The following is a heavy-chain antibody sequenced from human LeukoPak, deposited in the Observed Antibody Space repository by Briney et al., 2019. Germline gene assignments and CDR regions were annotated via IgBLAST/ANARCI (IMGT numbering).Heavy chain of an antibody. Sequence: ASEKVSCKASGYTFTSYYMHWVRQAPGQGLEWMGIINPSGGSTSYAQKFQGRVTMTRDMSTSTVYMELSSLRSEDTAVYYCARGGPWGSYRSRWFDPWGQGTLVTVSS. J-gene: IGHJ5*02. CDR1: GYTFTSYY. V-gene: IGHV1-46*01. CDR2: INPSGGST. D-gene: IGHD3-16*02. CDR3: ARGGPWGSYRSRWFDP.